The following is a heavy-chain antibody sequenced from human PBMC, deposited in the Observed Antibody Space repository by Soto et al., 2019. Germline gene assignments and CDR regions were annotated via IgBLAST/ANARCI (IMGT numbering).Heavy chain of an antibody. V-gene: IGHV4-39*01. D-gene: IGHD6-19*01. Sequence: QLQLQESGPGLVKPSETLSLTCTVSDDSIGRSNYFWGWLRQPPGQGLEWIGNIFYSGNTHYNPSLKSRVTISLDTSKHSCSLRVSSVPAADTAVYYCARHLYSGESSGSCGYWGPGALVIVSS. CDR3: ARHLYSGESSGSCGY. CDR1: DDSIGRSNYF. CDR2: IFYSGNT. J-gene: IGHJ4*02.